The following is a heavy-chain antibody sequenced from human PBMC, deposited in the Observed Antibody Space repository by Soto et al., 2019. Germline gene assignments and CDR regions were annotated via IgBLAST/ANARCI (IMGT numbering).Heavy chain of an antibody. Sequence: VGSLRLSCAASGFTLSSSAMSWVRQAPGKGLEWVSAISGSGGSTYYADSVKGRFTISRDNTKNTLYLQTNSLRAEDTAVYYCAKVQGHYDSSGYSDPFDIWGQGTMVTV. CDR1: GFTLSSSA. CDR2: ISGSGGST. D-gene: IGHD3-22*01. V-gene: IGHV3-23*01. CDR3: AKVQGHYDSSGYSDPFDI. J-gene: IGHJ3*02.